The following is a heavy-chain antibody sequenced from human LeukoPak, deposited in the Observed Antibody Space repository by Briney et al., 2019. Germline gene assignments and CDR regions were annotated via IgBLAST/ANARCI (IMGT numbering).Heavy chain of an antibody. D-gene: IGHD4-11*01. V-gene: IGHV3-64D*06. CDR1: GFTFTDYT. Sequence: PGGSLRLSCSASGFTFTDYTMHWVRQTPGKGLEYVSAISANGGSTYYADSVKGRFTISRDDSKNTRYLQMRGLRAEDTALYYCVKGSLQQLIRGPCDYWGQGTLVTVSS. CDR3: VKGSLQQLIRGPCDY. CDR2: ISANGGST. J-gene: IGHJ4*02.